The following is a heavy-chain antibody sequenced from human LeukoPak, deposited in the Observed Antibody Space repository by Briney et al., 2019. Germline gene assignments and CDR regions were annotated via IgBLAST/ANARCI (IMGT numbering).Heavy chain of an antibody. D-gene: IGHD3-22*01. V-gene: IGHV3-20*04. J-gene: IGHJ4*02. Sequence: GGSLRLSCAAPGFTFDNYGMTWVRQVPGKGLEWVSGVSWNGGSTGYADSVKGRFTISRDNAKNSLYLQMNSLRAEDTALYYCARASLYDNSAYYLDYWGQGTLVTVSS. CDR3: ARASLYDNSAYYLDY. CDR1: GFTFDNYG. CDR2: VSWNGGST.